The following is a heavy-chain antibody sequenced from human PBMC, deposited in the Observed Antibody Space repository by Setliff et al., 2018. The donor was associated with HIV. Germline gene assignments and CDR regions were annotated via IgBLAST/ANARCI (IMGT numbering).Heavy chain of an antibody. CDR2: ISGTSGTM. J-gene: IGHJ6*03. CDR3: ARDPRASYLSYYYYHYLDV. V-gene: IGHV3-48*01. CDR1: GFTFSTYS. Sequence: GGSLRLSCAASGFTFSTYSMNWVSQAPGKGLEWVSYISGTSGTMYYADSVKGRFTISRDNAKNSLFLQMNTLTAEDTAVYYCARDPRASYLSYYYYHYLDVWGKGTTVTVSS. D-gene: IGHD3-16*02.